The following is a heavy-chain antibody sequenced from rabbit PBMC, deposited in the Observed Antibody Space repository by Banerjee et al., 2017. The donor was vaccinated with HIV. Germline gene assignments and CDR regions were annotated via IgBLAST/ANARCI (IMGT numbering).Heavy chain of an antibody. Sequence: QSLEESGGDLVKPGASLTLTCTASGFSFSSGYDMCWVRQAPGKGLEWIACIYAGSSGSAYYASWAKGRFTISKTSSTTVTLQMTSLTAADTATYFCARSTSGYDIGDLWGQGTLVTVS. V-gene: IGHV1S40*01. CDR1: GFSFSSGYD. CDR3: ARSTSGYDIGDL. J-gene: IGHJ4*01. D-gene: IGHD1-1*01. CDR2: IYAGSSGSA.